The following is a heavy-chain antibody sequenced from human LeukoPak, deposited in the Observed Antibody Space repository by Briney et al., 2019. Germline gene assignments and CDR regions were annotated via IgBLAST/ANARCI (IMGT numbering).Heavy chain of an antibody. D-gene: IGHD2-15*01. J-gene: IGHJ4*02. Sequence: GGSLRLSCAASGFTVSDNYTSWVRQAPGKGLEWVSVIYSDGITYYADSVRGRFTISRDNSKNTLYLQMNSQRAEDTAVYYCAKQLGYCSDGSCYFPYWGQGTLVTVSS. CDR3: AKQLGYCSDGSCYFPY. CDR1: GFTVSDNY. CDR2: IYSDGIT. V-gene: IGHV3-53*01.